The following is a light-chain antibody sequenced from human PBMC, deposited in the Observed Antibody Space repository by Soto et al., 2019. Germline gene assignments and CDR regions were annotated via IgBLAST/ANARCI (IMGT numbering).Light chain of an antibody. J-gene: IGKJ4*01. V-gene: IGKV1-9*01. CDR2: PAS. CDR3: QQLKTYPLT. CDR1: QGMNNY. Sequence: DIQLTQSPSFLSASVGDRVTITCRASQGMNNYLAWYQQKAGKAPKVLIFPASTLQSGVPSRFSGSGSGTDFTLTISSLQPEDFATYYCQQLKTYPLTFGGGTKVDIK.